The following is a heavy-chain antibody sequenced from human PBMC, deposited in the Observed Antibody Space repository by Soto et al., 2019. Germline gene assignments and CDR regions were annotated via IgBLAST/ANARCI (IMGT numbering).Heavy chain of an antibody. V-gene: IGHV6-1*01. CDR1: GDSVSTNIAA. CDR3: ARDAAPTLNYPHGMDV. J-gene: IGHJ6*02. Sequence: SPTLSLTCAISGDSVSTNIAAWSWIRQSPSRGLEWLGRTLYRSSKWYNEYAVSVKSRMTINPDTSKNQFSLQLNSVTPEDTAVYYCARDAAPTLNYPHGMDVWRQGTAVRVSS. CDR2: TLYRSSKWYN. D-gene: IGHD1-7*01.